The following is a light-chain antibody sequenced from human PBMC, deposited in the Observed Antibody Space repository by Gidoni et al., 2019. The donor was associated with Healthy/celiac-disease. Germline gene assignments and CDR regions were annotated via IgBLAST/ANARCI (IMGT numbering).Light chain of an antibody. CDR1: TLGDKY. Sequence: SYELTQPPSVSVSPGQTASITCSGDTLGDKYACWYQQKPGQSPVLVIYQDSKRPSGIPERFSGSNSGNTATLTISGTQAMDEADYYCQAWDFFGTGTKVTVL. CDR3: QAWDF. CDR2: QDS. V-gene: IGLV3-1*01. J-gene: IGLJ1*01.